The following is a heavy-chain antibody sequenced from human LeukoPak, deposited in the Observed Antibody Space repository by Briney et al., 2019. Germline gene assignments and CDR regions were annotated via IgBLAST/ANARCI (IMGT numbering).Heavy chain of an antibody. J-gene: IGHJ3*02. CDR1: GYTFTGYY. D-gene: IGHD3-16*01. CDR2: INPNSGGT. CDR3: ARDWGHSDAFDI. V-gene: IGHV1-2*02. Sequence: ASVKVSCTASGYTFTGYYMHWVRQAPGQGLEWMGWINPNSGGTNYAQKFQGRVTMTRDTSISTAYMELSRLRSDDTAVYYCARDWGHSDAFDIWGQGTMVTVSS.